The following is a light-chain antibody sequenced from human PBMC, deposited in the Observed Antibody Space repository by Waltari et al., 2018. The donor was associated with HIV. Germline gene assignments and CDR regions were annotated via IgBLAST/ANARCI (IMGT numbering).Light chain of an antibody. CDR3: QQYDTSPWT. V-gene: IGKV3-20*01. J-gene: IGKJ1*01. CDR2: GAS. Sequence: EFVLTQSPGTLSLSPGERATLSRRASQSVSSNYLAWYQQKPGQAPRLLVYGASSRATGIPDRVSGGGSGTDFTLIISRLEPEDFAVYFCQQYDTSPWTFGQGTKVEIK. CDR1: QSVSSNY.